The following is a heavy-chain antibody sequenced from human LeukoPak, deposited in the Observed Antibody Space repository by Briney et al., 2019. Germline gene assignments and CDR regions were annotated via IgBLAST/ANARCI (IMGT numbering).Heavy chain of an antibody. Sequence: SETLSLTCTVSGGSISSGGYYWSWIRQHPGKGLEWIGYIYYSGSTYYNPSLKSRVTISVDTSKKQISLNLSSVTAADTAVYYCARHDYGDVFDYWGQGTLVTVSS. V-gene: IGHV4-31*03. CDR2: IYYSGST. CDR1: GGSISSGGYY. D-gene: IGHD4/OR15-4a*01. J-gene: IGHJ4*02. CDR3: ARHDYGDVFDY.